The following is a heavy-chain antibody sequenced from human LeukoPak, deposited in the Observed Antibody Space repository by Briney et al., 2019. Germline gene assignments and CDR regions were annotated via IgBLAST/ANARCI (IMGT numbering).Heavy chain of an antibody. D-gene: IGHD3-16*02. CDR1: GLKFDDHG. CDR2: LDWIGAST. J-gene: IGHJ4*02. Sequence: PGGSLRLSCAVSGLKFDDHGMSWVRQVPGKGLEWVSGLDWIGASTTCADSVKGRFTISRDNARNSLYLQMNSLKVEDTAFYFCATGYYRTFDYWGQGTLVTVSS. CDR3: ATGYYRTFDY. V-gene: IGHV3-20*04.